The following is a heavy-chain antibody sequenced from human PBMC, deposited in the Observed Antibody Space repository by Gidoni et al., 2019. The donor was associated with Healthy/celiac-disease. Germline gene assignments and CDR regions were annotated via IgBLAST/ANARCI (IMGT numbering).Heavy chain of an antibody. CDR2: IYHSGST. CDR3: ARASDYGDYGRAFDI. Sequence: QVQLQESGPGLVKPSETLSLTCAVSGYSISSGYYWGWIRQPPGKGLEWIGSIYHSGSTYYNPSLKIRVTISVDTSKNQFSLKLSSVTAADTAVYYCARASDYGDYGRAFDIWGQGTMVTVSS. CDR1: GYSISSGYY. D-gene: IGHD4-17*01. V-gene: IGHV4-38-2*01. J-gene: IGHJ3*02.